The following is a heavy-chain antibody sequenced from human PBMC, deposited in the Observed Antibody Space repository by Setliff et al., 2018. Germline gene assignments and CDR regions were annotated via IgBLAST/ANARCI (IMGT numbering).Heavy chain of an antibody. CDR2: IIPILGIA. D-gene: IGHD2-2*01. CDR3: ARARRHTFCSSTSCFDGFDI. Sequence: SVKVSCKASGGTFSSYTISWVRQAPGQGLEWMGRIIPILGIANYAQKFQGRVTITADKSTSPAYMELSSLRSEDTAVYYCARARRHTFCSSTSCFDGFDIWGQGTRGTVAS. V-gene: IGHV1-69*02. J-gene: IGHJ3*02. CDR1: GGTFSSYT.